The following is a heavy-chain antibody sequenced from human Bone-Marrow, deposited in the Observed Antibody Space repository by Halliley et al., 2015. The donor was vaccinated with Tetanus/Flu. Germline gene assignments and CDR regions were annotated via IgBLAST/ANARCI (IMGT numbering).Heavy chain of an antibody. CDR3: ARARWYGAFDI. J-gene: IGHJ3*02. Sequence: LMGVSRLNTDGSNSNYADSVKGRFPISRDNAKDTPSLQMNSLRAEDTAVYYCARARWYGAFDIWGQGTMVTVSS. CDR2: LNTDGSNS. V-gene: IGHV3-74*01. D-gene: IGHD2-15*01.